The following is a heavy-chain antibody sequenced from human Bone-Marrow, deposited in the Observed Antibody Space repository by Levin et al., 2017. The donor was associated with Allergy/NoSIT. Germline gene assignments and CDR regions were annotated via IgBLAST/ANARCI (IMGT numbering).Heavy chain of an antibody. CDR3: LRKQQLGDFDC. CDR1: GFTVRTNY. Sequence: GGSLRLSCAASGFTVRTNYMSWVRQAPGRGLEWVSGIYDDGSTHYVDSVKRRFIISRDNSKNTLYLQMDRLRGYDAAVYYCLRKQQLGDFDCWGQGALVTV. V-gene: IGHV3-66*01. J-gene: IGHJ4*02. D-gene: IGHD1-1*01. CDR2: IYDDGST.